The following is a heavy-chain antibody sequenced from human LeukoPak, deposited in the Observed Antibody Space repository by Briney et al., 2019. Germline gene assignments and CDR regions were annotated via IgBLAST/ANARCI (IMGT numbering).Heavy chain of an antibody. CDR3: ARAGYCTNGACYEWFDP. V-gene: IGHV1-2*02. CDR2: INAYSGDT. D-gene: IGHD2-8*01. CDR1: GYTFSAFY. Sequence: ASVKVSCKASGYTFSAFYMHWVRQAPGQGLEWMGWINAYSGDTNYAQKFQGRLTMTRDTSISTAYLELSRLRSDDTAVYYCARAGYCTNGACYEWFDPWGQGTLVTVSS. J-gene: IGHJ5*02.